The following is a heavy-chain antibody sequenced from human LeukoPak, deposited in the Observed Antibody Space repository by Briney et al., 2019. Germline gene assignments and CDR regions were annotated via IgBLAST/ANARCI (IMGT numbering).Heavy chain of an antibody. CDR3: VGVTGDY. Sequence: GRFLRLSCAASGFTFSSYAMHWVRQAPGKGLEWVAVISYDGSNKYYADSVKGRFTISRDNSKNTLYLQMNSLRAEDTAVYYCVGVTGDYWGQGTLVTVSS. V-gene: IGHV3-30*01. J-gene: IGHJ4*02. CDR2: ISYDGSNK. D-gene: IGHD1-14*01. CDR1: GFTFSSYA.